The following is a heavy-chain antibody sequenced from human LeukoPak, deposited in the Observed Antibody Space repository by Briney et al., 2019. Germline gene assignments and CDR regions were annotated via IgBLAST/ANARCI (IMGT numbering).Heavy chain of an antibody. CDR3: ARGVNYSGSGSYLRDWFDF. D-gene: IGHD3-10*01. CDR2: FSSGDTYI. V-gene: IGHV3-21*01. Sequence: PGGSLRLSCTASGFTFSDYNMNWVRQAPGKGLEWVSFFSSGDTYIYYADSLQGRFTISRDNAKHSLYLQMNSLRAEDTAVYYCARGVNYSGSGSYLRDWFDFWGQGTLVTVSS. CDR1: GFTFSDYN. J-gene: IGHJ5*01.